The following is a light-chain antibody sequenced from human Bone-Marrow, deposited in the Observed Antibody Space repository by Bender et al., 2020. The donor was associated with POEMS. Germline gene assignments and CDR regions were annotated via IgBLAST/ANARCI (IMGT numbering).Light chain of an antibody. Sequence: QSALTQPASVSGSPGQSITISCTGSSNNIGGYDLVSWYQQQPGKVPILILYDGTKRPSGVSNRFSGSKSGNTASLTISGLQAEDEADYYCCSYAGFNTYICGTGTTVTVL. V-gene: IGLV2-23*01. CDR3: CSYAGFNTYI. J-gene: IGLJ1*01. CDR1: SNNIGGYDL. CDR2: DGT.